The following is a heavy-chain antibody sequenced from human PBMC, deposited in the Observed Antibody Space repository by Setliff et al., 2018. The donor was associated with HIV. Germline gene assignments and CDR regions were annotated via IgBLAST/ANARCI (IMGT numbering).Heavy chain of an antibody. CDR3: ARGPPGSSIGWYVGY. D-gene: IGHD6-19*01. J-gene: IGHJ4*02. Sequence: PSETLSLTCTVSGGSTNNFYWSWIRQPPGKGLEWIGYISTSGSTKYNPSLRSRVTILVDPSNNHFSLRLSSVIAADTAVYYCARGPPGSSIGWYVGYWGQGTLVTVSS. CDR2: ISTSGST. CDR1: GGSTNNFY. V-gene: IGHV4-4*09.